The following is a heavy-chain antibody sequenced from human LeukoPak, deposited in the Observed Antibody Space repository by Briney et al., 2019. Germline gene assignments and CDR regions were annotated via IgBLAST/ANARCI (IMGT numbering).Heavy chain of an antibody. Sequence: GGSLRLSCAASGFIFSSYSMNWVRQAPGKGLEWVSSISSSSSYIYYADSMKGRFTISRDNAKNSLYLQMNSLRAEDTAVYYCAREDVARVAFDYWGQGTLVTVSS. CDR3: AREDVARVAFDY. CDR2: ISSSSSYI. J-gene: IGHJ4*02. D-gene: IGHD5-12*01. V-gene: IGHV3-21*01. CDR1: GFIFSSYS.